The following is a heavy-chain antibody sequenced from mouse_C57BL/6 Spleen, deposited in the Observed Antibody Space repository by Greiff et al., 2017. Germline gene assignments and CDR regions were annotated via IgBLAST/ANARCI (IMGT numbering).Heavy chain of an antibody. D-gene: IGHD1-1*01. J-gene: IGHJ3*01. CDR3: ARSVITTVVEGFAY. CDR1: GYTFTSYW. V-gene: IGHV1-64*01. Sequence: QVHVKQPGAELVKPGASVKLSCKASGYTFTSYWMHWVKQRPGQGLEWIGMIHPNSGSTNYNEKFKSKATLTVDKSSSTAYMQLSSLTSEDSAVYYCARSVITTVVEGFAYWGQGTLVTVSA. CDR2: IHPNSGST.